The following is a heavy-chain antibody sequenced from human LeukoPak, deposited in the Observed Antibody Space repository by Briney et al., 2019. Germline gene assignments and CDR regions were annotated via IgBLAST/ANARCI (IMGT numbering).Heavy chain of an antibody. V-gene: IGHV3-64*02. D-gene: IGHD1-7*01. Sequence: DSVKGRFTISRDNSKNTLYLQMGSLRAEDMAVYYCARDDTAAYNWNYVYAFDIWGQGTMVTVSS. J-gene: IGHJ3*02. CDR3: ARDDTAAYNWNYVYAFDI.